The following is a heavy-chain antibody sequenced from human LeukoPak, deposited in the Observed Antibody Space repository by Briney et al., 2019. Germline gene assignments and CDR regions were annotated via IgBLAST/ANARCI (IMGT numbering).Heavy chain of an antibody. Sequence: PGGSLRLSCAASGFTFSSYWMSWVRQAPGKGLEWVSVIYSGGSTYYADSVMGRFTISRDNSKNTLYLQMNSLRAEDTAVYYCASRDYYDSSGYPDAFDIWGQGTMVTVSS. CDR1: GFTFSSYW. CDR2: IYSGGST. J-gene: IGHJ3*02. CDR3: ASRDYYDSSGYPDAFDI. V-gene: IGHV3-53*01. D-gene: IGHD3-22*01.